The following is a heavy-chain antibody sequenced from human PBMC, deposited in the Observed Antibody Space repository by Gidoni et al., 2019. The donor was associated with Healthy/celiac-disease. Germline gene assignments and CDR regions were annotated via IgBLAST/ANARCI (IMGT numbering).Heavy chain of an antibody. D-gene: IGHD2-2*01. J-gene: IGHJ6*02. CDR2: IWYYGSNK. Sequence: QVQLVESGGGVVQHGRPLRLSCAASGVTFSSYGLHWVRQAPGNGMEWVAVIWYYGSNKCYADSVKGRFTISRDNSKNTLYLQMNSLRAEDTAVYYCARDSPYCSSTSCYYYYGMDVWGQGTTVTVSS. CDR1: GVTFSSYG. V-gene: IGHV3-33*01. CDR3: ARDSPYCSSTSCYYYYGMDV.